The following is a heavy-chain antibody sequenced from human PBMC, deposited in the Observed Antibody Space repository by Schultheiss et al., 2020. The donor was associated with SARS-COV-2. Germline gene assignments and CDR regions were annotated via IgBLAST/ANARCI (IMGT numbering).Heavy chain of an antibody. CDR2: IYSGGST. Sequence: GGSLRLSCAASGFTVSSNYMSWVRQAPGKGLEWVSVIYSGGSTYYADSVKGRFTISRDNAKNTLYLQMNSLRAEDTAVYYCARGDSGYDYSRFDPWGQGTLVTVSS. CDR1: GFTVSSNY. CDR3: ARGDSGYDYSRFDP. J-gene: IGHJ5*02. V-gene: IGHV3-66*01. D-gene: IGHD5-12*01.